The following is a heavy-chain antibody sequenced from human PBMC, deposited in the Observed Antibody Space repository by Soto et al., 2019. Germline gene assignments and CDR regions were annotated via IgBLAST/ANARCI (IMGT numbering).Heavy chain of an antibody. D-gene: IGHD6-19*01. CDR2: IWYDGSNK. V-gene: IGHV3-30*02. J-gene: IGHJ4*02. Sequence: GGSLRLSCAASGFTFSSYGMHWVRQAPGKGLEWVAFIWYDGSNKYYADSVKDRFTISRDNSKKTLYLQMNSLRADDTAVYYCVAGQYFFDYCGQGTLVTVSS. CDR1: GFTFSSYG. CDR3: VAGQYFFDY.